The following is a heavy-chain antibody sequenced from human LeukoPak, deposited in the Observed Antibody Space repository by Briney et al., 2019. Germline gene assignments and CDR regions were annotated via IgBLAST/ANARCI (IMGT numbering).Heavy chain of an antibody. V-gene: IGHV1-2*02. Sequence: GASVKVSCKAPGYTFTGYYMHWVREAPGQGLEWMGWINPNSGGTNYAQKFQGRVTMTRDTSITTAYMELSRLSSDDTAVYYCARHPGKVTNDWYFDLWGRGTLVTVSS. D-gene: IGHD4-23*01. CDR1: GYTFTGYY. CDR2: INPNSGGT. CDR3: ARHPGKVTNDWYFDL. J-gene: IGHJ2*01.